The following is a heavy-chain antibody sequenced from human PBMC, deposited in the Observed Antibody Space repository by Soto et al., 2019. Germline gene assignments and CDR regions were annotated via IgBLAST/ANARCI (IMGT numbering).Heavy chain of an antibody. Sequence: GGSLSLSCAASGFTFSSYAMSWVRQAPGKGLEWVSAISGSGGSTYYADHVKGRFTISRDNSKNTLYLQMNSLRAEDTAVFYCARGAYCGGDCYLDYYYYYYMDVWGKGTTVTVSS. D-gene: IGHD2-21*01. CDR3: ARGAYCGGDCYLDYYYYYYMDV. CDR2: ISGSGGST. V-gene: IGHV3-23*01. J-gene: IGHJ6*03. CDR1: GFTFSSYA.